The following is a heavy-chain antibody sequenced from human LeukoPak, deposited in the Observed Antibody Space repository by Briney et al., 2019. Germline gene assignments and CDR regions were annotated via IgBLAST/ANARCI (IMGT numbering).Heavy chain of an antibody. J-gene: IGHJ5*02. D-gene: IGHD6-13*01. CDR3: ARGDGVASASGGVDP. V-gene: IGHV4-4*07. CDR1: GGSINNYY. CDR2: IYHSGSA. Sequence: SETLSLTCTVSGGSINNYYWSWIRQPAGKGLEWIGRIYHSGSADVTHSLKSRATISADRSKNQFSLKLSSVTAADTAVYYCARGDGVASASGGVDPWGQGTLVSVTS.